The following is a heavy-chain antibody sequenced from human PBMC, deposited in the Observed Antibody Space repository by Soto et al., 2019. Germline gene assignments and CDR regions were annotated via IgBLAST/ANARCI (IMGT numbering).Heavy chain of an antibody. Sequence: GESLKISCKGSGYRFTSYWIGWVRQMPGKGLEWMGIIYPGDSDTRYNSSFQGQVTISADKSINTAYLQRRSLKASDTAMYYCVRHDDSRGWYYFDYWGQGTLVTVPQ. D-gene: IGHD3-22*01. CDR3: VRHDDSRGWYYFDY. CDR1: GYRFTSYW. CDR2: IYPGDSDT. J-gene: IGHJ4*02. V-gene: IGHV5-51*01.